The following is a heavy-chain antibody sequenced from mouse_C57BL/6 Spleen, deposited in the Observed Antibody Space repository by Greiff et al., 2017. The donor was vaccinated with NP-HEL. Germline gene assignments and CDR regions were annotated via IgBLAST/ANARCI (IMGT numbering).Heavy chain of an antibody. CDR2: INPNNGGT. D-gene: IGHD1-1*02. CDR3: ARDYGYWYFDV. V-gene: IGHV1-22*01. Sequence: EVQLVESGPELVKPGASVKMSCKASGYTFTDYNMHWVKQSHGKSLEWIGYINPNNGGTSYNQKFKGKATLTVNKSSSTAYMELRSLTSEDSAVYYCARDYGYWYFDVWGTGTTVTVSS. CDR1: GYTFTDYN. J-gene: IGHJ1*03.